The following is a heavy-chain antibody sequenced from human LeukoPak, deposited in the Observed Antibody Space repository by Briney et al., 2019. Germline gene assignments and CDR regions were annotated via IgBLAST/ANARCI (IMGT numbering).Heavy chain of an antibody. Sequence: ASVSVACKASVYTFTNYVISWVRQAPGQGLEWMGWISIYNGNTDYAHKLLGRVTNTSDTSTSTAYMELRSLRSDDTAVYYCARITYDFWSGYYMPDDHWGQGTLVTVSS. CDR1: VYTFTNYV. D-gene: IGHD3-3*01. CDR2: ISIYNGNT. CDR3: ARITYDFWSGYYMPDDH. J-gene: IGHJ5*02. V-gene: IGHV1-18*01.